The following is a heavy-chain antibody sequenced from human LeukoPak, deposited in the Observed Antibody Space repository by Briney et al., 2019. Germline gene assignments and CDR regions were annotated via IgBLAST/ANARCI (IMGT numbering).Heavy chain of an antibody. D-gene: IGHD1-1*01. V-gene: IGHV1-2*02. J-gene: IGHJ4*02. CDR3: ARSTRYNWNDDY. Sequence: GASVTVSCTASGYTFTAYYMHWVRQAPGQGPEWMGWINPNSGGTNYAQKFQGRVTMTRDTSISTAYMELSRLRSDDTAVYYCARSTRYNWNDDYWGQGTLVTVSS. CDR1: GYTFTAYY. CDR2: INPNSGGT.